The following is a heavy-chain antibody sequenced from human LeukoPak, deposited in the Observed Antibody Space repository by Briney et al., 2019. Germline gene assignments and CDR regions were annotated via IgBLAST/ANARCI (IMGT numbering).Heavy chain of an antibody. CDR3: ARLIPHYYDSSGPNWFDP. V-gene: IGHV1-69*13. Sequence: ASVKVSCKASGGTFSSYAISWVRQAPGQGLEWMGGIIPIFGTANYAQKFQGRVTITADESTSTAYMELSSLRSEDTAVYYYARLIPHYYDSSGPNWFDPWGQGTLVTVSS. J-gene: IGHJ5*02. CDR2: IIPIFGTA. D-gene: IGHD3-22*01. CDR1: GGTFSSYA.